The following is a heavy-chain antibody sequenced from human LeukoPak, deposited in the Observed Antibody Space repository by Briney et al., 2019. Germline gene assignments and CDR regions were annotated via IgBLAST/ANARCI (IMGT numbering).Heavy chain of an antibody. V-gene: IGHV2-5*01. D-gene: IGHD3-3*01. J-gene: IGHJ4*02. CDR1: GFSLSTSGVG. Sequence: SGPTLVNPTQTLTLTCTFSGFSLSTSGVGVGWIRHPPGKALEWLALIYWNDDKRYSPSLKSRLTITKDTSKNQVVLTMTNMDPVDTATYYCAHLGEGFLEWLTPDYWGQGTLVTVSS. CDR3: AHLGEGFLEWLTPDY. CDR2: IYWNDDK.